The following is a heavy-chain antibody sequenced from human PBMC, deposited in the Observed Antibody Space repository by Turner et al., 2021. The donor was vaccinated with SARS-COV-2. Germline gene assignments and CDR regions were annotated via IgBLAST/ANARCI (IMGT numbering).Heavy chain of an antibody. CDR2: ISCSCSPI. J-gene: IGHJ4*02. CDR1: GITFSSCS. D-gene: IGHD6-19*01. Sequence: EVQLVESGGVEVQPGGSRRLSCAASGITFSSCSMNWVRQAPGKGLEWVSYISCSCSPIYYAVSVKVRFTISRDNAKNSLSLQMNSLRDEDTAVYYCAREEYSSGWSYFDYWGQGILVTVSS. V-gene: IGHV3-48*02. CDR3: AREEYSSGWSYFDY.